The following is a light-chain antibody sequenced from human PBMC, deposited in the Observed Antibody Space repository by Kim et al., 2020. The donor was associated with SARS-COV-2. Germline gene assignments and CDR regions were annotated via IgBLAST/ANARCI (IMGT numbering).Light chain of an antibody. Sequence: ASVKLTGTMSSGHSSNAIAWHQQQSEKGPRYLMKYNSDGSHSKGDGIPDRFSGSSSGAERYLTISSLQSEDEADYYCQTWGTGIVVFGGGTQLTVL. V-gene: IGLV4-69*01. CDR3: QTWGTGIVV. CDR2: YNSDGSH. J-gene: IGLJ2*01. CDR1: SGHSSNA.